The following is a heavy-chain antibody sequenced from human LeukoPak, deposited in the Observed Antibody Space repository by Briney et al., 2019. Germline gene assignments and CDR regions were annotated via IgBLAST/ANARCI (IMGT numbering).Heavy chain of an antibody. CDR3: ARGSHYYGDYHRFDY. J-gene: IGHJ4*02. V-gene: IGHV1-69*13. CDR2: IIPIFGTA. CDR1: GYTFTSYG. Sequence: GASVKVSCKASGYTFTSYGISWVRQAPGQGLEWMGGIIPIFGTANYAQKFQGRVTITADESTSTAYMELSSLRSEDTAVYYCARGSHYYGDYHRFDYWGQGTLVTVSS. D-gene: IGHD4-17*01.